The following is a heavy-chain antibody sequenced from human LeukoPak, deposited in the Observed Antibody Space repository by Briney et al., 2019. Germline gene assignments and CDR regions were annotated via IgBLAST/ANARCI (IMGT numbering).Heavy chain of an antibody. V-gene: IGHV4-34*01. Sequence: SETLSLTCAVYGGSFSGYYWSWIRQPPGKGLEWIGEINHSGSTNYNPSLKSRVTISVDTSKNQFSLKLSSVTAADTAVYYCARARYYDILTGYHKAPYFDYWGQGTLVTVSS. CDR1: GGSFSGYY. J-gene: IGHJ4*02. CDR3: ARARYYDILTGYHKAPYFDY. CDR2: INHSGST. D-gene: IGHD3-9*01.